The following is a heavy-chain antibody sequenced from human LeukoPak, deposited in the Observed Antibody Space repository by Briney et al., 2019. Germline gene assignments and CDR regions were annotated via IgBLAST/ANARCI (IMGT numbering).Heavy chain of an antibody. V-gene: IGHV3-23*01. CDR2: ISGSGGST. Sequence: GGSLRLSCAASGFTFSSYAMSWVRQAPGKGLEWVSAISGSGGSTYYADSVKGRFTISRDNSKNTLYLQMNSLRAEDTAVYYCAKGGVYSYAGGPFDYWGQGTLVTVSS. J-gene: IGHJ4*02. CDR3: AKGGVYSYAGGPFDY. CDR1: GFTFSSYA. D-gene: IGHD5-18*01.